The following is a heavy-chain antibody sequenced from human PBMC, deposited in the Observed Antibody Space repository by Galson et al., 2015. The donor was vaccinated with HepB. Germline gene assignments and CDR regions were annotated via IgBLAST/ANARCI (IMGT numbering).Heavy chain of an antibody. CDR3: AKEGDFWSLLQGMDV. Sequence: SLRLSCAASGFTFSSYGMHWVRQAPGKGLEWVAVISYDGSNKYYADSVKGRFTISRDNSKNTLYLQMNSLRAEDTAVYYCAKEGDFWSLLQGMDVWGQGTTVTVSS. J-gene: IGHJ6*02. CDR1: GFTFSSYG. CDR2: ISYDGSNK. V-gene: IGHV3-30*18. D-gene: IGHD3-3*01.